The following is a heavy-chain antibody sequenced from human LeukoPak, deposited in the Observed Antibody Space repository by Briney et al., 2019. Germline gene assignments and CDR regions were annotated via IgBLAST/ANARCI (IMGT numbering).Heavy chain of an antibody. CDR1: GGTFSSYA. Sequence: ASVKVSCKASGGTFSSYAISWVRQAPGQGLEWMGGIIPIFDTANYAQKFQGRVTITADESTSTAYMELSSLRSEDTAVYYCARDLNDYGDYAGGDYWGQGTLVTVSS. V-gene: IGHV1-69*13. J-gene: IGHJ4*02. CDR3: ARDLNDYGDYAGGDY. CDR2: IIPIFDTA. D-gene: IGHD4-17*01.